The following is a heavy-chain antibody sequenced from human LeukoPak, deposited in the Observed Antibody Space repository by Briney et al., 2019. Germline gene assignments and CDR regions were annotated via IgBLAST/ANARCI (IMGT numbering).Heavy chain of an antibody. J-gene: IGHJ4*02. V-gene: IGHV5-51*01. D-gene: IGHD1-1*01. CDR3: ARHETGPYFDY. CDR1: GYSFTSYW. CDR2: IYPGDSDT. Sequence: GESLKISCKGSGYSFTSYWIGWVRQMPGKGLECMGIIYPGDSDTRYSPSFQGQVTTSADKSISTAYLQWSSLKASDTAIYYCARHETGPYFDYWGQGTLVTVSS.